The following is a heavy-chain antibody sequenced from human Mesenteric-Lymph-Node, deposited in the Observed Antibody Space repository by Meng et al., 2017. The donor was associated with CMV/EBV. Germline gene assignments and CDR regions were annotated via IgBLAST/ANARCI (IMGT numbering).Heavy chain of an antibody. Sequence: GESLKISCAASGFSLSSYAMHWVRQAPGKGLEWVAVISYDGRHKYYADSVEGRFTISRDNAKNSLYLQMNSLRAEDTAVYYCARDLLTPYYYYYGMDVWGQGTTVTVSS. V-gene: IGHV3-30*04. CDR2: ISYDGRHK. CDR3: ARDLLTPYYYYYGMDV. CDR1: GFSLSSYA. J-gene: IGHJ6*02. D-gene: IGHD2-15*01.